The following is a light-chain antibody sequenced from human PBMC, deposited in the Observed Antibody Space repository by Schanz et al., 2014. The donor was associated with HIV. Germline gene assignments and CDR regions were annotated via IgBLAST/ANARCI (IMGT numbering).Light chain of an antibody. Sequence: EIVLTQSPGTLSLSPGERATLSCRASQSVSSNLAWYQQKPGQPPRLLIYGASTRATGIPARFSGSGSGTEFTLTISSLQPEDFATYYCQQLYSYPLTFGGGTKVEIK. V-gene: IGKV3-15*01. CDR2: GAS. CDR1: QSVSSN. J-gene: IGKJ4*01. CDR3: QQLYSYPLT.